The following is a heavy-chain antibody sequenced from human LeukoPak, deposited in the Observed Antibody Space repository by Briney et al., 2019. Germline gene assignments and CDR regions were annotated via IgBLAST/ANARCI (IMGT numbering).Heavy chain of an antibody. J-gene: IGHJ6*03. CDR3: TRDNRQQLGGYYYYMDV. V-gene: IGHV3-49*04. CDR1: GFTFSSYT. D-gene: IGHD6-13*01. CDR2: IRSKAYGGTT. Sequence: GGSLRLSCAASGFTFSSYTMNWVRQAPGKGLEWVGFIRSKAYGGTTEYAASVKGRFTISRDASKSIAYLQMNSLKTEDTAVYYCTRDNRQQLGGYYYYMDVWGKGTTVTVSS.